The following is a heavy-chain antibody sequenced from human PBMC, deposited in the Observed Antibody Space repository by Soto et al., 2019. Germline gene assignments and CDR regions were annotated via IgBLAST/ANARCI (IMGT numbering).Heavy chain of an antibody. Sequence: QVQLVQSGAEVKKPGSSVKVSCKASGGTFSSYTISWVRQAPGQGLEWMGRIIPIHGIANYAQKFQGRDTITADKSTSTAYMELSSLRTEDTAVYYCASCQKSYYDFWSGYFSAWGQGTLVTVSS. CDR3: ASCQKSYYDFWSGYFSA. V-gene: IGHV1-69*02. CDR1: GGTFSSYT. D-gene: IGHD3-3*01. J-gene: IGHJ4*02. CDR2: IIPIHGIA.